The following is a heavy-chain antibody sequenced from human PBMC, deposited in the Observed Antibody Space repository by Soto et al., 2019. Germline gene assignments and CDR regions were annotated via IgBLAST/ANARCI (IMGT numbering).Heavy chain of an antibody. CDR1: GGSISSGDYY. V-gene: IGHV4-30-4*01. CDR3: ATAGAHWFEQ. CDR2: IYYSGST. D-gene: IGHD1-26*01. J-gene: IGHJ5*02. Sequence: PSETLWRTCTFSGGSISSGDYYWSFIRQPPGNGLEWIGYIYYSGSTYYNPSLKSRVTISVDTSKNQFSLKLSSVTAADTAVYYCATAGAHWFEQWGTRTLVNVSS.